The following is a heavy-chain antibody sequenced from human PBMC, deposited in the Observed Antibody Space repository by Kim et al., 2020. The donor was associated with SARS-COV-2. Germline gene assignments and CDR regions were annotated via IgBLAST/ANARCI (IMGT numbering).Heavy chain of an antibody. V-gene: IGHV4-39*07. CDR1: GGSISSSSYY. D-gene: IGHD3-10*01. CDR3: ARGRYYYGSGSPRYYYYYGMDV. Sequence: SETLSLTCTVSGGSISSSSYYWGWIRQPPGKGLVWIGSIYYSWSTYSNPSLKGRVIISVDTSKNQFSLKLSSVTAAATAVYYCARGRYYYGSGSPRYYYYYGMDVWSQGTTVTVS. J-gene: IGHJ6*02. CDR2: IYYSWST.